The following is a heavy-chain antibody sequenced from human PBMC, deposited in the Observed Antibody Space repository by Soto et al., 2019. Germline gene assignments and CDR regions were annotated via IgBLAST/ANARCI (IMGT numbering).Heavy chain of an antibody. Sequence: GWSLRLSCAASGFTFRSNWMSWVRQAPGKGLEWVANIKQDGSEKYYVDSVKGRFTISRDNAKNSLYLQMNSLRAEDTAVYYCATSGGGWLQPPVWGQGTLFTVYS. CDR1: GFTFRSNW. CDR3: ATSGGGWLQPPV. CDR2: IKQDGSEK. V-gene: IGHV3-7*01. D-gene: IGHD5-12*01. J-gene: IGHJ4*02.